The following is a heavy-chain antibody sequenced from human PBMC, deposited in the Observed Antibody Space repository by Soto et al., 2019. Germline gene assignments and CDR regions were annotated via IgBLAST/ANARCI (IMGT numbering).Heavy chain of an antibody. D-gene: IGHD4-17*01. J-gene: IGHJ6*02. CDR3: ARDNDYGENYYYYCMDF. Sequence: GGSLRLSWAASGFTFISYAMHWVHQAPCKGLEWVAVISYDGSNKYYADSVKGRFTISRDNSKNTLYLQMNSLRAEDTAVYYCARDNDYGENYYYYCMDFWGQGTTVTVSS. CDR2: ISYDGSNK. CDR1: GFTFISYA. V-gene: IGHV3-30-3*01.